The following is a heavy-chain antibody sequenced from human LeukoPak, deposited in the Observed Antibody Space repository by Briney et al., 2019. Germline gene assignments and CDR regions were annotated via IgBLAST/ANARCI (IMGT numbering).Heavy chain of an antibody. Sequence: GGSLRLSCAACGFSFSSNTMSWVRQAAGKGLEWVSGISGSGSSTYFADSVKGRFTISRDNSNDTLYLQMNSLRVEDTAVYYCAKEVSGSYSPADYWGQGTLVTVSS. D-gene: IGHD1-26*01. J-gene: IGHJ4*02. CDR1: GFSFSSNT. V-gene: IGHV3-23*01. CDR2: ISGSGSST. CDR3: AKEVSGSYSPADY.